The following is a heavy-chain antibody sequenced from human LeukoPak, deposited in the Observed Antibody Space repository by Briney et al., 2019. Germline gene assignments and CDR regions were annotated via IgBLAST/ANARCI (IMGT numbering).Heavy chain of an antibody. CDR1: GGSISSNSYY. CDR2: IYYSGST. V-gene: IGHV4-39*07. CDR3: ARYREVGATVDY. D-gene: IGHD1-26*01. Sequence: SETLSLTCAVSGGSISSNSYYWGWIRQPPGKGLEWIGSIYYSGSTYYNPSLKSRVTISVDSSKNQFSLKLSSVTAADTAVYYCARYREVGATVDYWGQGTLVTVSS. J-gene: IGHJ4*02.